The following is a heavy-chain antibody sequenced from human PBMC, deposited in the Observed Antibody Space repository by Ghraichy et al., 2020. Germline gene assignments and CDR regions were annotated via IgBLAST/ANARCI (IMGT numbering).Heavy chain of an antibody. CDR3: VPNAFDI. Sequence: GGSLRLSCAASGFTLSKYWMHWVRQGPGKGLVWVARINSDGSITAYADSVEGLFTISKDNARNTLYLQMNSLRVEDTAVYYCVPNAFDIWGQGTMVTVSS. CDR2: INSDGSIT. J-gene: IGHJ3*02. V-gene: IGHV3-74*03. CDR1: GFTLSKYW.